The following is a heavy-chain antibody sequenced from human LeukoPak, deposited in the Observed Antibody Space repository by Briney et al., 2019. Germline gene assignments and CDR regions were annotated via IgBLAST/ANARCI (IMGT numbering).Heavy chain of an antibody. V-gene: IGHV4-39*07. CDR2: IYYSGST. CDR1: GGSISSSSYY. CDR3: ASGSSYYYYGMDV. Sequence: PSETLSLTCTVSGGSISSSSYYWGWIRQPPGKGLEWIGSIYYSGSTYYNPSLKSRVTISVDTSKNQFSLKLSSVTAADTAVYYCASGSSYYYYGMDVWGQGTTVTVSS. J-gene: IGHJ6*02. D-gene: IGHD3-10*01.